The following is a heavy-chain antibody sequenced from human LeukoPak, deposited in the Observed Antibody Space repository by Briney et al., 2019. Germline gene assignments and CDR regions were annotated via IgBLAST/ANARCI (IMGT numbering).Heavy chain of an antibody. V-gene: IGHV4-34*01. CDR3: VKGRTASYYNMDV. CDR2: ISESGST. J-gene: IGHJ6*03. Sequence: PSETLSLTCGVSGEPFSGYYWSWIRQPPGKGLEWIGDISESGSTNYNPSLKSRVTISVDPSKNQFSLKLTSMTAADTAVYFCVKGRTASYYNMDVWGKGTTVTVSS. CDR1: GEPFSGYY.